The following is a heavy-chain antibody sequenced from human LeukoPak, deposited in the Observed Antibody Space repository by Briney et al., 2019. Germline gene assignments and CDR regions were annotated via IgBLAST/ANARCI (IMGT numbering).Heavy chain of an antibody. CDR3: ASLGCSGGSCYWFDP. CDR1: GGSISSYY. V-gene: IGHV4-59*01. CDR2: IYYSGST. D-gene: IGHD2-15*01. Sequence: TASETLSLTCTVSGGSISSYYWSWIRQPPGKGLEWIGYIYYSGSTNYNPSLKSRVTISVDTSKNPFSLKLSSVTAADTAVYYCASLGCSGGSCYWFDPWGQGTLVTVSS. J-gene: IGHJ5*02.